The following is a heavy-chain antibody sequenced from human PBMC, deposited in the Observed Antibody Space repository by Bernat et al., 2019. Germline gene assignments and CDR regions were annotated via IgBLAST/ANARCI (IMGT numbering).Heavy chain of an antibody. D-gene: IGHD3-3*01. CDR1: GFTFSNAW. CDR3: ARGRSGDYYFDY. CDR2: IKNKADGGTT. Sequence: EVQLVESGGGLVKPGGSLRLSCAASGFTFSNAWMSWVRQAPGKGLEWVGRIKNKADGGTTDYAASVKGRFTISRDDSKNTLYLQMNSLETEDTAVYHCARGRSGDYYFDYWGQGTLVTVSP. V-gene: IGHV3-15*01. J-gene: IGHJ4*02.